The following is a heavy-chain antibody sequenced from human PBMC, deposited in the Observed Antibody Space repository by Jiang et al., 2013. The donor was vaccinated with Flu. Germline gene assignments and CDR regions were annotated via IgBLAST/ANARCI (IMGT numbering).Heavy chain of an antibody. V-gene: IGHV4-30-4*01. Sequence: PGLVKAPQTLSLTCSVSGVSISSTDYYYWTWIRQPPGKGLEWIGHISYRGTTYYHPSLKSRGTMSMDTSKNQFSLRLTSVSVVDAAIYYCARQDYRGALDPWGQGTRVTVSS. CDR3: ARQDYRGALDP. J-gene: IGHJ5*02. CDR1: GVSISSTDYYY. CDR2: ISYRGTT. D-gene: IGHD2-21*01.